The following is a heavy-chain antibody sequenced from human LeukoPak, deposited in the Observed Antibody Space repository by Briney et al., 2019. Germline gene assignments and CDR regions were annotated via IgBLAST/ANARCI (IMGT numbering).Heavy chain of an antibody. V-gene: IGHV4-59*01. D-gene: IGHD4-17*01. CDR1: GGSISSYY. Sequence: PSETLSLTCTVSGGSISSYYWSWIRQPPGKGLEWIGYIYYSGSTNYNPSLKSRVTISVDTSKNQFSLKLSSVTAADTAVYHCARRPYGDYFDYWGQGTLVTVSS. CDR2: IYYSGST. J-gene: IGHJ4*02. CDR3: ARRPYGDYFDY.